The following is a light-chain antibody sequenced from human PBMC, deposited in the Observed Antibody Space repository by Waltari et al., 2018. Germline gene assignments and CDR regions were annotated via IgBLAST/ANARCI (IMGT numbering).Light chain of an antibody. CDR1: QSVSTF. CDR3: QQRANWPPLT. Sequence: VLTQSPATLSLSPGERATLSCRASQSVSTFLAWYQQKPGQAPRLLISHASNRAPGIPARFSGSGSGTDFTLTISTVEPEDFAVYYCQQRANWPPLTFGGGTKVEIK. V-gene: IGKV3-11*01. CDR2: HAS. J-gene: IGKJ4*01.